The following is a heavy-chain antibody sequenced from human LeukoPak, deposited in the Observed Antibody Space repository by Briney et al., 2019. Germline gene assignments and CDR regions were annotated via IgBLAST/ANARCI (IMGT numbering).Heavy chain of an antibody. CDR3: ARLIGTRPPFDY. J-gene: IGHJ4*02. V-gene: IGHV4-34*01. CDR1: GGSFSGYY. CDR2: INHSGGT. Sequence: PSETLSLTCAVYGGSFSGYYWSWIRQPPGKGLEWIGEINHSGGTNYNPSLKSRVTISVDTSKNQFSLKVSSVTAADTAVYYCARLIGTRPPFDYWGQGTLVTVSS.